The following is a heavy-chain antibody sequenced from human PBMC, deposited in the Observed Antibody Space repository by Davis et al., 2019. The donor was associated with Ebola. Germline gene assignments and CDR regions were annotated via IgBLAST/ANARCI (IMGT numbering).Heavy chain of an antibody. D-gene: IGHD3-10*01. CDR3: ARADYGSGSSYGMDV. V-gene: IGHV3-48*02. J-gene: IGHJ6*04. CDR1: GFIFSSYS. CDR2: ISSSSSTI. Sequence: GESLKISCAASGFIFSSYSMNWVRQAPGKGLEWVSYISSSSSTIYYADSVKGRFTISRDNAKNSLYLQMNSLRDEDTAVYYCARADYGSGSSYGMDVWGKGTTVTVSS.